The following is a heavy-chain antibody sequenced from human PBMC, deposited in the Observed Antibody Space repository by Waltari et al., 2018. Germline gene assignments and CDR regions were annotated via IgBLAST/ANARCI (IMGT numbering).Heavy chain of an antibody. J-gene: IGHJ4*02. Sequence: EVQLVESGGGLIQPGGSLRLSCAASGFTVSSNYMSWVRQAPGKGLEWVSVIYSGASTYYADSVKGRCTISRDNPKNTLYLQMHSLSAEDPAVYYCARDLLNGPGGDYWGQGTLVTVSS. D-gene: IGHD1-26*01. CDR1: GFTVSSNY. CDR3: ARDLLNGPGGDY. CDR2: IYSGAST. V-gene: IGHV3-53*01.